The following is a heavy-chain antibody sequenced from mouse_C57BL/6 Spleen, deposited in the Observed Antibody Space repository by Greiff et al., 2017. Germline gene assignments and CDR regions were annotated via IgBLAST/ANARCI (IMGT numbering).Heavy chain of an antibody. Sequence: QVQLKQSGPGLVQPSQSLSITCTVSGFSLTSYGVHWVRQSPGKGLEWLGVIWSGGSTDYNAAFISRLSISKDNSKSQVFFKMNSLQADDTAIYYCARNYGGLRRAWFADWGQGTLVTVSA. CDR3: ARNYGGLRRAWFAD. V-gene: IGHV2-2*01. J-gene: IGHJ3*01. CDR2: IWSGGST. D-gene: IGHD2-4*01. CDR1: GFSLTSYG.